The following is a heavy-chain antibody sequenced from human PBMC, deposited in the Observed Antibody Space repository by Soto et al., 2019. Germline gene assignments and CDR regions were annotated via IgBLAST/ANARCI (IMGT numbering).Heavy chain of an antibody. CDR1: GGSISTYY. Sequence: SETLSLTCTVSGGSISTYYWSWIRQPPGKGPEWIGYVYYSGSTNYNPSLKSRVTMLVDTSKNQFSLKLSSVTAADTAVYYCARGRCIAVAGTNPVWAGRTCDYYMDVWGKGTTVTVSS. CDR3: ARGRCIAVAGTNPVWAGRTCDYYMDV. J-gene: IGHJ6*03. D-gene: IGHD6-19*01. CDR2: VYYSGST. V-gene: IGHV4-59*12.